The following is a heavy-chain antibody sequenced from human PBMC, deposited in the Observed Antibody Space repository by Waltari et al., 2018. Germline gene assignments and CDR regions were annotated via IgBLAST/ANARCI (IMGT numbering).Heavy chain of an antibody. Sequence: EVQLVESGGGLVQPGGSLRLSCAASGFTFSSYSMNWVRQAPGKGLEWVSYISSSSSTIYYADSVKGRFTSSRDNAKNSLYLQMNSLRAEDTAVYYCAREALLMAFGSDVWGKGTTVTISS. CDR1: GFTFSSYS. CDR3: AREALLMAFGSDV. V-gene: IGHV3-48*04. J-gene: IGHJ6*04. D-gene: IGHD3-10*01. CDR2: ISSSSSTI.